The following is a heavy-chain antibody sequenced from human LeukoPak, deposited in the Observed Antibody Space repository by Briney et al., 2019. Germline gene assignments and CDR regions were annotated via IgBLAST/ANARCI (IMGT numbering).Heavy chain of an antibody. D-gene: IGHD3-3*01. CDR3: ARSEDDFWSGSQGSWFDP. Sequence: SETLSLTCTVSGVSISSYYWSWIRQPPGKGLEWIGYIYYSGSTNYNPSLKSRVTISVDTSKNQFSLKLSSVTAADTAVYYCARSEDDFWSGSQGSWFDPWGQGTLVTVSS. V-gene: IGHV4-59*01. J-gene: IGHJ5*02. CDR2: IYYSGST. CDR1: GVSISSYY.